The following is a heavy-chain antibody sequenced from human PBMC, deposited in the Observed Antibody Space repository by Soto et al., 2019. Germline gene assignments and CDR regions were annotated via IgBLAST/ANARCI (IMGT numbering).Heavy chain of an antibody. CDR3: ARGRRGYSYVYYFDY. V-gene: IGHV1-2*04. D-gene: IGHD5-18*01. CDR1: GYTFTGYY. CDR2: INPNSGGT. Sequence: ASVKVSCKASGYTFTGYYMHWVRQAPGQGLEWMGWINPNSGGTNYAQKFQGWVTMTRDTSISTAYMELSRLRSGDTAVYYCARGRRGYSYVYYFDYWGQGTLVTISS. J-gene: IGHJ4*02.